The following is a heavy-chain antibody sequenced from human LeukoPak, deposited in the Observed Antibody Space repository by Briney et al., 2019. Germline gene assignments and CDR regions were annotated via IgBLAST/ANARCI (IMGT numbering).Heavy chain of an antibody. D-gene: IGHD6-6*01. J-gene: IGHJ3*02. Sequence: SVKVSCKASGGTFSSYAISWVRQAPGQGLEWMGGIIPIFGTANYAQKFQGRVTITTDESTSTAYMELSSLRSEDTAVYYCAMGYSSSPHDAFDIWGQGTMVTVSS. CDR3: AMGYSSSPHDAFDI. CDR2: IIPIFGTA. V-gene: IGHV1-69*05. CDR1: GGTFSSYA.